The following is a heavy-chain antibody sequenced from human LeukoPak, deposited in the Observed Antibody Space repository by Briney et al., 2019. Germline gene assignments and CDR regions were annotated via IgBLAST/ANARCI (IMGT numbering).Heavy chain of an antibody. CDR2: ISASGGST. D-gene: IGHD2-15*01. CDR3: ARRDIVVVVSASDY. CDR1: GFTFSSYA. Sequence: GGSLRLSCAASGFTFSSYAMSWVRQAPGKGLEWVSAISASGGSTYYADSVKGRFTISRDNSKNTVYLQMNSLRVDDTAVYFCARRDIVVVVSASDYWGQGTLVTVSS. J-gene: IGHJ4*02. V-gene: IGHV3-23*01.